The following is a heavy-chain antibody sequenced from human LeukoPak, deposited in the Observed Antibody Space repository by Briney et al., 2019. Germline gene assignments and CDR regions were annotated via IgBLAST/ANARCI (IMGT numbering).Heavy chain of an antibody. CDR3: ARPLEYSSSSEIDY. CDR1: GFTVSSNY. J-gene: IGHJ4*02. Sequence: QSGGSLRLSCAASGFTVSSNYMSWVRQAPGKGLEWVSVIYSGGSTYYADSVKGRFTISRDNSKNTLYLQMNSLRAEDTAVYYCARPLEYSSSSEIDYWGQGTLVTVSS. CDR2: IYSGGST. V-gene: IGHV3-53*05. D-gene: IGHD6-6*01.